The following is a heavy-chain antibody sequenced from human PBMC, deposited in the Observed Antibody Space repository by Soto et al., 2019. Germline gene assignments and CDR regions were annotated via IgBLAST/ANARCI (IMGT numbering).Heavy chain of an antibody. J-gene: IGHJ6*02. V-gene: IGHV4-39*01. CDR1: GGSISSSSYY. CDR2: IYYSGST. D-gene: IGHD6-19*01. CDR3: ATPMWLDNYYYYGMDV. Sequence: SETLSLTCTVSGGSISSSSYYWGWIRQPPGKGLEWIGSIYYSGSTYYNPSLKSRVTISVDTSKNQFSLKLGSVTAADTAVYYCATPMWLDNYYYYGMDVWGQGTTVTVSS.